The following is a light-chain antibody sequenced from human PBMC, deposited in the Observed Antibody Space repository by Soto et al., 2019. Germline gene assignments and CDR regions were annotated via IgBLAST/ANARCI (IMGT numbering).Light chain of an antibody. CDR1: SSDVVGYNY. Sequence: QSALTQPPSASGSPGQSVPISCTGTSSDVVGYNYVSWYQQHPGKAPKLMIYEVSKRPAGVPDRVSGSKSGNTASLTVSGLQAEDEADYYCSPYAGSNNVVFGGGTKLPVL. CDR2: EVS. CDR3: SPYAGSNNVV. V-gene: IGLV2-8*01. J-gene: IGLJ3*02.